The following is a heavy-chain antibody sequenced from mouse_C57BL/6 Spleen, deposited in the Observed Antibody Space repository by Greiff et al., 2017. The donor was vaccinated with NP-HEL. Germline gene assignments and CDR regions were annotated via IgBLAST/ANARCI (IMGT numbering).Heavy chain of an antibody. V-gene: IGHV1-4*01. Sequence: VQLQQSGAELARPGASVKMSCKASGYTFTSYTMHWVKQRPGQGLAWIGYINPSSGYTKYNQKFKDKATLTADKSSSTAYMQLSSLTSEDSSVYYCARSYGYYDEAWFAYWGQGTLVTVSA. J-gene: IGHJ3*01. CDR1: GYTFTSYT. CDR2: INPSSGYT. D-gene: IGHD2-3*01. CDR3: ARSYGYYDEAWFAY.